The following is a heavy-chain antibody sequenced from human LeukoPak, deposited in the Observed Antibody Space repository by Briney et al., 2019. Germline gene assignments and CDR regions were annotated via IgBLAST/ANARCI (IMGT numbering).Heavy chain of an antibody. J-gene: IGHJ4*02. Sequence: GGSLRLSCAASGFSFRSYGMHWVRQAPGKGLEWVAFIRYDGSNKYYAESVKGRFTISRDNSKNTLYLQMNSLRAEDTAVYYCAKSSGGLPRDYFDYWGQGTLVTVSS. CDR3: AKSSGGLPRDYFDY. D-gene: IGHD1-26*01. CDR2: IRYDGSNK. CDR1: GFSFRSYG. V-gene: IGHV3-30*02.